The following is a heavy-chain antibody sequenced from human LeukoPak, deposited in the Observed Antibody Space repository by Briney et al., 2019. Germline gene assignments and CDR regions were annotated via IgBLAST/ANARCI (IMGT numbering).Heavy chain of an antibody. Sequence: GGSLRLSCAASGFTFNSHDMHWVRQATGKGLEWVSAIAIAGNTFYAASVKGRFTISRDNSKNTLYLQMNSLRAEDTAIYYCVKDDFRWGQGTLVTVSS. CDR1: GFTFNSHD. J-gene: IGHJ4*02. V-gene: IGHV3-13*01. CDR2: IAIAGNT. D-gene: IGHD4-11*01. CDR3: VKDDFR.